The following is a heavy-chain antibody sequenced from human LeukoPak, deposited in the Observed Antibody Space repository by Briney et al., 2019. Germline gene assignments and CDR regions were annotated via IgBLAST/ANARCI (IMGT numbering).Heavy chain of an antibody. Sequence: LSGGSLRLSCAASGFTFSTYWMNWFRQTPGKGLEWVAKIKADEGEKDHVASVKGRFTISRGNSKNTLYLQMNSLRAEDAAVYYCAKDSRFGEIHLDAFDIWGQGTMVTVSS. J-gene: IGHJ3*02. CDR2: IKADEGEK. V-gene: IGHV3-7*03. CDR3: AKDSRFGEIHLDAFDI. D-gene: IGHD3-10*01. CDR1: GFTFSTYW.